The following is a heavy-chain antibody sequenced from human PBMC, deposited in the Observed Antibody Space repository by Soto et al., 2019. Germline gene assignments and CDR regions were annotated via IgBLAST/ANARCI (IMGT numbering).Heavy chain of an antibody. Sequence: EVQLVESGGGLIQPGGSLRLSCAASGFTVSSNYMSWVRQAPGKGLEWVSVISGSGGSTYYADSVKGRFTISRDNSKNTLYLQMNSLRAEDTAVYYCAKDGGITMVRGVYWYFDLWGRGTLVTVSS. D-gene: IGHD3-10*01. CDR2: ISGSGGST. CDR3: AKDGGITMVRGVYWYFDL. J-gene: IGHJ2*01. V-gene: IGHV3-23*04. CDR1: GFTVSSNY.